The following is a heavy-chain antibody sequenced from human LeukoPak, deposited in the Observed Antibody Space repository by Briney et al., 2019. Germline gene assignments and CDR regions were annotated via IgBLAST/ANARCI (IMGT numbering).Heavy chain of an antibody. D-gene: IGHD2-15*01. J-gene: IGHJ6*04. CDR3: ARYCSGGSCYGMDV. CDR1: GGSISSYY. V-gene: IGHV4-34*01. CDR2: INHSGST. Sequence: SETLSLTCTVSGGSISSYYWSWIRQPPGKGLEWIGEINHSGSTNYNPSLKSRVTISVDTSKNQFSLKLSSVTAADTAVYYCARYCSGGSCYGMDVWGKGTTVTVSS.